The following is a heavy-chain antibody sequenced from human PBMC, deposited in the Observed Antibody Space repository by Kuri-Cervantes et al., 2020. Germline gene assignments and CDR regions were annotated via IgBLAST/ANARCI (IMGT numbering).Heavy chain of an antibody. CDR2: ISYDGSNK. CDR1: GFTFDDYA. D-gene: IGHD2-15*01. CDR3: ARGLLIVVVVAAPLGGYYGMDV. Sequence: GESLKISCAASGFTFDDYAMHWVRQAPGKGLEWVAVISYDGSNKYYADSVKGRFTISRDNSKNTLYLQMNSLRAEDTAVYYCARGLLIVVVVAAPLGGYYGMDVWGQGTTVTVSS. V-gene: IGHV3-30-3*01. J-gene: IGHJ6*02.